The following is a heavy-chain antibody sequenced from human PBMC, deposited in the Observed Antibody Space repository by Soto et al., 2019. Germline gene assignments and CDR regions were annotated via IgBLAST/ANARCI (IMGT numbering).Heavy chain of an antibody. CDR2: ISWDSRSV. D-gene: IGHD6-6*01. V-gene: IGHV3-9*01. J-gene: IGHJ3*02. CDR3: AKDSIRRSFSRSSTRARDALDI. Sequence: GGSLRLSCAVSGFTFEDYAMHWVRQAPGKGLEWVSGISWDSRSVAYADSVKGRFTISRDNAENSLHLQMNSLRAEDTAVYYCAKDSIRRSFSRSSTRARDALDIWGQGTMVTVSS. CDR1: GFTFEDYA.